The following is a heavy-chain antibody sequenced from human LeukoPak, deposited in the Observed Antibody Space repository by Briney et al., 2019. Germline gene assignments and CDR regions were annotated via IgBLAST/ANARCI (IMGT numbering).Heavy chain of an antibody. D-gene: IGHD3-9*01. J-gene: IGHJ6*02. V-gene: IGHV1-8*01. CDR3: ASRSGYDILTGDHYYYYGMDV. CDR2: MNPNSGNT. CDR1: GYTFTSYD. Sequence: ASVTVSCKASGYTFTSYDINWVRQATGQGLEWMGWMNPNSGNTAYAQKFQGRVTMTRNTSISTAYMELSSLRSEDTAVYYCASRSGYDILTGDHYYYYGMDVWGQGTTVTVSS.